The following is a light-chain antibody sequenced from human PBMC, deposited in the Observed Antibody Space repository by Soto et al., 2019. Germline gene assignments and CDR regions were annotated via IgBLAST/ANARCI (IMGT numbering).Light chain of an antibody. Sequence: DIQMTQSPSSLSASIGDRVTITCRASQSISIYLNWYQQKPGKAPKVLIYAASTLRSGVPSRFSGSGSGTDFTLTISNLQPEDFASYYCQQAYINPRTFGPGTKVDIK. CDR1: QSISIY. J-gene: IGKJ1*01. V-gene: IGKV1-39*01. CDR2: AAS. CDR3: QQAYINPRT.